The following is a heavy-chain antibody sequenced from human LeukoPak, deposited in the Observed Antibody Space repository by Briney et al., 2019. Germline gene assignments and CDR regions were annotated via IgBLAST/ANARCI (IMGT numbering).Heavy chain of an antibody. J-gene: IGHJ4*02. CDR3: ARLNQRDAPD. CDR2: IYYSGST. D-gene: IGHD1-14*01. V-gene: IGHV4-39*01. CDR1: AGSISSSSYY. Sequence: SQTLSLTCTVAAGSISSSSYYWGWLRQPPGKGLEWIGSIYYSGSTYYNPSLKSRVTISVDTSKNQFTLKLSSVTAADTAVYYCARLNQRDAPDWGQGTLVTVSS.